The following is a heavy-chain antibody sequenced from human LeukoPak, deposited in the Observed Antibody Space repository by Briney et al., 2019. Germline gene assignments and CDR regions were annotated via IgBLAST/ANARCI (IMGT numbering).Heavy chain of an antibody. CDR2: ISGSGGPT. CDR3: AKGDVVTAIFPLDY. V-gene: IGHV3-23*01. Sequence: GGSLRLSCAASGFTFSSYAMSWVRQAPGKGLEWVSGISGSGGPTYYADSVQGRFTISRDNSKKTLFLQMSSLRAEDTAVYYCAKGDVVTAIFPLDYWGQGTLVIVSS. CDR1: GFTFSSYA. J-gene: IGHJ4*02. D-gene: IGHD5-12*01.